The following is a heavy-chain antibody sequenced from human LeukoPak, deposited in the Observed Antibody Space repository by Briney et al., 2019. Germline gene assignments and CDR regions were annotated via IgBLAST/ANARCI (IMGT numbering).Heavy chain of an antibody. CDR1: GFSFSSYG. J-gene: IGHJ4*02. V-gene: IGHV3-30*02. Sequence: GGSLRLSCAGSGFSFSSYGMHWVRQAPGKGLEWMAFIRSDGSNKYYADSVKGRFTISRDNSKNSQYLQMNSLRVEDTAVYYCATKGGDYWGQGTLVTVSS. CDR2: IRSDGSNK. CDR3: ATKGGDY. D-gene: IGHD3-16*01.